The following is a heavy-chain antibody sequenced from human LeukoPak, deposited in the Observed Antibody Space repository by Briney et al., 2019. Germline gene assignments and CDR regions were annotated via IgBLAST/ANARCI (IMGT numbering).Heavy chain of an antibody. CDR2: ISGSGGST. CDR1: GFTFSSYA. J-gene: IGHJ4*02. V-gene: IGHV3-23*01. Sequence: PGGSLRLSCAASGFTFSSYAMSWVRQAPGKGLEWVSAISGSGGSTYYADSVKGRFTISRDNSKNTLYLQMNSLRAEDTAVYYCAKGVRGPGMIVVDYFDYWGQGTLVTVSS. CDR3: AKGVRGPGMIVVDYFDY. D-gene: IGHD3-22*01.